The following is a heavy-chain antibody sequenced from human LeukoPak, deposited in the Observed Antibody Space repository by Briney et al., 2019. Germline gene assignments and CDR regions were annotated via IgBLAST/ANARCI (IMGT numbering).Heavy chain of an antibody. Sequence: GESLKISCKGSGYSFTSYWIGWVRQMPGKGLEWMGIIYPGDSDTRYSPSFQGQVTISADKSISTAYLQWSSLKASDTAMYYCARPGYCSGGSCYPSKYWGQGTLVTVSS. J-gene: IGHJ4*02. CDR2: IYPGDSDT. CDR3: ARPGYCSGGSCYPSKY. CDR1: GYSFTSYW. V-gene: IGHV5-51*01. D-gene: IGHD2-15*01.